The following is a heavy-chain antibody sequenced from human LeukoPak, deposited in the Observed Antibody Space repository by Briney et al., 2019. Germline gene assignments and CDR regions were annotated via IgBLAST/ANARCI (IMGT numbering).Heavy chain of an antibody. CDR2: ISYDGSNK. Sequence: GSLGLSCAASGFTFSSYGMHWVRQAPGKGLEWVAVISYDGSNKYYADSVKGRFTISRDNSKNTLYLQMNSLRAEDTAVYYCAKDHYYGSGSPCFDYWGQGTLVTVSS. CDR3: AKDHYYGSGSPCFDY. J-gene: IGHJ4*02. CDR1: GFTFSSYG. D-gene: IGHD3-10*01. V-gene: IGHV3-30*18.